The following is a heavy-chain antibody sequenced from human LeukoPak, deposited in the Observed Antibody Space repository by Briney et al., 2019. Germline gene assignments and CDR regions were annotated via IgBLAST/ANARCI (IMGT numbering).Heavy chain of an antibody. D-gene: IGHD2-2*01. Sequence: SVKVSCKASGGTFSSYAISWVRQAPGQGLEWMGGIIPIFGTANYAQKFQGRVTITADESTSTAYMELSSLRSEDTAVYYCASNVAVVPAARVTGGPVNAAYYYYMDVWGKGTTVTISS. J-gene: IGHJ6*03. CDR2: IIPIFGTA. CDR3: ASNVAVVPAARVTGGPVNAAYYYYMDV. V-gene: IGHV1-69*13. CDR1: GGTFSSYA.